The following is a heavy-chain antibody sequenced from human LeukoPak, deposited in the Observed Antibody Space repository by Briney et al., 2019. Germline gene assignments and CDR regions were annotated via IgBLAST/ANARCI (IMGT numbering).Heavy chain of an antibody. V-gene: IGHV4-4*09. J-gene: IGHJ5*02. Sequence: PSETLSLTCTVSGGSISSYYWNWIRQPPGKGLEWIGYIYTSGRTNYNPSLKSRVTISVDTSKNQFSLKLSSVTAADTAVYYCARLAHSQVYNWFDPWGQGTLVTVSS. CDR1: GGSISSYY. CDR2: IYTSGRT. D-gene: IGHD2-21*01. CDR3: ARLAHSQVYNWFDP.